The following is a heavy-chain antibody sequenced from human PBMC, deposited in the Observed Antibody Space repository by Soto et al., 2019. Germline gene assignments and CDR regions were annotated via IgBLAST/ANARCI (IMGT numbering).Heavy chain of an antibody. CDR2: ISYDGSNK. D-gene: IGHD4-4*01. V-gene: IGHV3-30-3*01. CDR3: ARDLGDGFTLQY. J-gene: IGHJ4*02. Sequence: QVQLVESGGGVVQPGRSLRLSCAASGFTFSSHSMHWVRQAPGKGLEWVAVISYDGSNKYYADSVKGRFTISRDNSKNTLYLQMSSLRAEDTAVYYCARDLGDGFTLQYWGQGTLVTVSS. CDR1: GFTFSSHS.